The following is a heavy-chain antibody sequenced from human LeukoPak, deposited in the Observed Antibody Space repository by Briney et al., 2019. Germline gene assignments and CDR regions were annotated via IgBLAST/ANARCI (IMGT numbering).Heavy chain of an antibody. CDR1: GYTFTSYD. V-gene: IGHV1-8*01. Sequence: VASVKVSCKASGYTFTSYDINWVRQATGQGLEWMGWMNPNSGNTGYAQKFQGRVTMTRNTSISTAYMELSSLRSEDTAVYYCARVGAVLAAMHIDWFDPWGQGTLVTVSS. D-gene: IGHD2-2*01. J-gene: IGHJ5*02. CDR3: ARVGAVLAAMHIDWFDP. CDR2: MNPNSGNT.